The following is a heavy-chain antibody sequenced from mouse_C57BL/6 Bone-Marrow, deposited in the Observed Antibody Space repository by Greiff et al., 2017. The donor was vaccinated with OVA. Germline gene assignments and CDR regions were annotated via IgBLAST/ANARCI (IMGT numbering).Heavy chain of an antibody. CDR3: ARRQLRLPAWFAY. CDR1: GYSFTGYY. D-gene: IGHD3-2*02. J-gene: IGHJ3*01. V-gene: IGHV1-42*01. CDR2: INPSTGGT. Sequence: EVQLQQSGPELVKPGASVKISCKASGYSFTGYYMNWVKQSPEKSLEWIGEINPSTGGTTYNQKFKAKATLTVDKSSSTAYMQLKSLTSEDSAVYYCARRQLRLPAWFAYWGQGTLVTVSA.